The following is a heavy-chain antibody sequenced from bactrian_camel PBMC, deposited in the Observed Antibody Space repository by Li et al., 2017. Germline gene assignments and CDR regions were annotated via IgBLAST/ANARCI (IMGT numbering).Heavy chain of an antibody. V-gene: IGHV3S40*01. CDR3: ATDSLYGFTY. D-gene: IGHD3*01. CDR1: GFTFSSYD. J-gene: IGHJ4*01. CDR2: LGSSGPGT. Sequence: VESGGASVQAGGSLRLSCAASGFTFSSYDMNWVRQSPGKGLEWISTVLGSSGPGTYYADPLKGRFTISRGNAKNTVYLEMHSLKTEDTAVYYCATDSLYGFTYWGQGTQVTVS.